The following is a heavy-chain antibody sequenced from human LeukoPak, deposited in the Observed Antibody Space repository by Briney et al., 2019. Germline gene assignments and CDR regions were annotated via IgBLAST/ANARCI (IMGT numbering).Heavy chain of an antibody. CDR1: GYTFTSYA. V-gene: IGHV1-2*02. CDR3: ARGLERYNWIQATI. CDR2: INPNSGGT. D-gene: IGHD1-20*01. Sequence: GASVKVSCKASGYTFTSYAMNWVRQAPGQGLEWMGWINPNSGGTNYAQKFQGRVTMTRDTSISTAYMELSRLRSDDTAVYYCARGLERYNWIQATIWGQGTLVTVSS. J-gene: IGHJ4*02.